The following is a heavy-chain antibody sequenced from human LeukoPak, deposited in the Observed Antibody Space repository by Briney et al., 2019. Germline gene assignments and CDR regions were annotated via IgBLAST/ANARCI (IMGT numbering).Heavy chain of an antibody. CDR2: INLSGGST. CDR3: VRNNHMDV. Sequence: GASVKVSCKASGYTFTTYSMHWVRQAPGQGLEWMAIINLSGGSTDYTQKFQGRVTVTRDTSTSTVYMELSSLRSEDTAVYYCVRNNHMDVWGQGTTVTVSS. V-gene: IGHV1-46*01. CDR1: GYTFTTYS. J-gene: IGHJ6*02.